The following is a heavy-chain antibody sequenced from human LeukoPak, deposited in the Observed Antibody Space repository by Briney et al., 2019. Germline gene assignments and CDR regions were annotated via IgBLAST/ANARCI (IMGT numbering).Heavy chain of an antibody. CDR3: ARDPTPEYYYDSSGYFT. D-gene: IGHD3-22*01. Sequence: ASVKVSCKASGYTFTGYYMHWVRQAPGQGLEWMGWINPNSGGTNYAQKFQGRVTMTRDTSISTAYMELSRLRSDDTAVYYCARDPTPEYYYDSSGYFTWGQGTLVTVSS. CDR2: INPNSGGT. J-gene: IGHJ5*02. V-gene: IGHV1-2*02. CDR1: GYTFTGYY.